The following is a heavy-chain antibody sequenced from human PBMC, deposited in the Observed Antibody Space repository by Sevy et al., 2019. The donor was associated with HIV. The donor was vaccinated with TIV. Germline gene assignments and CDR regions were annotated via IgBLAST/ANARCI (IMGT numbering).Heavy chain of an antibody. CDR1: GFTFSTYA. D-gene: IGHD3-22*01. CDR3: ARVGSLSWYYYDSSGLNYVDY. J-gene: IGHJ4*02. CDR2: ISGTGYST. V-gene: IGHV3-23*01. Sequence: GGSLRLSCAASGFTFSTYAMSWVRQAPGKGLEWVSSISGTGYSTYYADSVKGRFTISRDNSKNTLYLQMNSLRAEDTAVYYCARVGSLSWYYYDSSGLNYVDYWGQGTLVTVSS.